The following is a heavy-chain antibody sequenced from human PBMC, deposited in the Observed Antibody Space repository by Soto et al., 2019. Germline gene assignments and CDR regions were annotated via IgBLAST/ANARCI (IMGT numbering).Heavy chain of an antibody. V-gene: IGHV4-4*07. CDR2: IYTSGST. D-gene: IGHD3-10*01. Sequence: SETLSLTSTVAGGSSSRYYWSWVRQPAGKGLEWIGRIYTSGSTNYNPYLKSRVTMSVDTSKNQFSLKLSSVTSADTAVYYCARVTRPGVYGSGIYPYFDYWGQGTLVTVSS. CDR3: ARVTRPGVYGSGIYPYFDY. CDR1: GGSSSRYY. J-gene: IGHJ4*02.